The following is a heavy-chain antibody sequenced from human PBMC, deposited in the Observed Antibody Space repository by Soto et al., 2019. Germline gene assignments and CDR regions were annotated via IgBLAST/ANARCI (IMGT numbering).Heavy chain of an antibody. CDR3: AASLRPESFNWFDP. CDR1: GYTFTGYY. V-gene: IGHV1-2*04. Sequence: QVQLVQSGAEVKKPGASVKVSCKAPGYTFTGYYMHWVRQAPGQGLEWMGWINPNSGGTNYAQKFQGWVTMTRDTSISTAYMELSRLRSDDTAVYHCAASLRPESFNWFDPWGQGTLVTVSS. CDR2: INPNSGGT. J-gene: IGHJ5*02.